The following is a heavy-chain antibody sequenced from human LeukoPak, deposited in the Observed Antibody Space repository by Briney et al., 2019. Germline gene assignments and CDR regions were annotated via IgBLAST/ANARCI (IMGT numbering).Heavy chain of an antibody. J-gene: IGHJ2*01. Sequence: ASETLSLTCTVSGGSISGHYWSWIRQPPGKGLEWIGEINHSGSTNYNPSLKSRVTISVDTSKNQFSLKLSSVTAADTAVYYCARQPADDYGDNFDLWGRGTLVTVSS. CDR2: INHSGST. CDR3: ARQPADDYGDNFDL. V-gene: IGHV4-34*01. D-gene: IGHD4-17*01. CDR1: GGSISGHY.